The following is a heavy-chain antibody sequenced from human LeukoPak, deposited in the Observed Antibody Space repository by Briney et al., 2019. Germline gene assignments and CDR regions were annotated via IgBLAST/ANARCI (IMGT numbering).Heavy chain of an antibody. CDR3: ARDVYGMDD. V-gene: IGHV3-48*03. Sequence: GGSLRLSCAASGFTFSSYEMNWVRQAPGKGLEWVSYISSSGSNIYYADSVKGRFTISRDNAKNSLYLQMNSLRAEDTAVYNCARDVYGMDDWGQGTTVTVSS. J-gene: IGHJ6*02. CDR1: GFTFSSYE. CDR2: ISSSGSNI.